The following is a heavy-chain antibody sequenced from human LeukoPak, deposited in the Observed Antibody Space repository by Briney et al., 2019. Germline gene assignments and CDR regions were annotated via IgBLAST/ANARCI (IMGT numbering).Heavy chain of an antibody. Sequence: SETLSLTCAVSGGSITNTNWWSWVRQPPGKGLEWIGEIYHTGSTSYNPSLESRVTISVDKSKNEFFLKLSSVTAADTAVYYCARGNYFGSGGYTSSYYGLDVWGQGTTVTVSS. CDR1: GGSITNTNW. J-gene: IGHJ6*02. V-gene: IGHV4-4*02. D-gene: IGHD3-10*01. CDR3: ARGNYFGSGGYTSSYYGLDV. CDR2: IYHTGST.